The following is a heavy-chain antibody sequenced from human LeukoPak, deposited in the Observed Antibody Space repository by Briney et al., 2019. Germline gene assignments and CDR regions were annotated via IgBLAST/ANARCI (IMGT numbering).Heavy chain of an antibody. D-gene: IGHD3-3*01. CDR2: ISNSDSTI. V-gene: IGHV3-48*03. Sequence: GGSLRLSCAASGFTFSSYEVNWVRQAPRKGLEWVSYISNSDSTIYYADSVKGRFTISRDNAKNSLYLQMNSLRAEDTAVYYCARSGGGITIFGVRPIWGQGTMVTVSS. CDR1: GFTFSSYE. J-gene: IGHJ3*02. CDR3: ARSGGGITIFGVRPI.